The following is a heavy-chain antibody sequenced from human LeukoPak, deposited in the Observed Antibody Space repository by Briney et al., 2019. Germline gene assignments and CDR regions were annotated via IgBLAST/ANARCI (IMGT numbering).Heavy chain of an antibody. CDR3: ARDFRPGDWFDP. CDR2: ISAYTGNT. V-gene: IGHV1-18*01. D-gene: IGHD3-10*01. CDR1: GYTFSNYG. Sequence: GASVKVSCKASGYTFSNYGITWVRQAPGQGLEWMGWISAYTGNTNEAQKFQDRVTMTTDISTKTVYMELRNLRSDDTAVYYCARDFRPGDWFDPWGQGTLVTVSS. J-gene: IGHJ5*02.